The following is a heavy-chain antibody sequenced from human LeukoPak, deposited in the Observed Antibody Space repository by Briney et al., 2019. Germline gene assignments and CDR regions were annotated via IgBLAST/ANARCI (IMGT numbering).Heavy chain of an antibody. V-gene: IGHV3-74*01. J-gene: IGHJ4*02. CDR2: INSDGSST. CDR1: GFTFSSYW. Sequence: GGSLRLSCAASGFTFSSYWMHWVRQAPGKGPVWVSRINSDGSSTSYADSVKGRFTISRDNAKNTLYLQMNSLRAEDTAVYYCARQGPPELWFGDPDYWGQGTLVTVSS. CDR3: ARQGPPELWFGDPDY. D-gene: IGHD3-10*01.